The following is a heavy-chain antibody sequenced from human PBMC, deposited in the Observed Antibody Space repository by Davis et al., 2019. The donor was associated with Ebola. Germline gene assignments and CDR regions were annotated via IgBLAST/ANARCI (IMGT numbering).Heavy chain of an antibody. D-gene: IGHD6-13*01. V-gene: IGHV5-51*01. CDR3: ASQTGSSSWYLFDY. CDR1: GYSFTSYW. CDR2: IYPGDSDT. J-gene: IGHJ4*02. Sequence: PGGSLRLSCKGSGYSFTSYWIGWVRQMPGKGLEWMGIIYPGDSDTRYSPSFQGQVTISADKSISTAYLQWSSLKASDTAMYYCASQTGSSSWYLFDYWGQGTLVTVSS.